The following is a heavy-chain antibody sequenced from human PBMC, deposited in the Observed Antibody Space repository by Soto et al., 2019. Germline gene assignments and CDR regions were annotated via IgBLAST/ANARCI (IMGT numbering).Heavy chain of an antibody. V-gene: IGHV3-23*01. Sequence: GGSLRLSCAASGFTFSSYAMSWVRQAPGKGLEWVSHIIGSGSDTFYTDFVKGRFIVSRDNSKNTLYLQMSGLRAEDTAVYYCAAPRRSSGSYFDLWGRGTLVTVSA. J-gene: IGHJ2*01. CDR3: AAPRRSSGSYFDL. D-gene: IGHD2-2*01. CDR1: GFTFSSYA. CDR2: IIGSGSDT.